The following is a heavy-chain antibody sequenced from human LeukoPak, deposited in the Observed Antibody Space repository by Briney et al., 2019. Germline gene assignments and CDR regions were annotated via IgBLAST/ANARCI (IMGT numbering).Heavy chain of an antibody. Sequence: SETLSLTCAVYGGSFTKHQWSWIRQPPGEGLGWIGAINDGGSTNYNPSLKSRVTISVDTSKNQFSLRLSSMTAADTAVYYCARRGAVAGRYDFDYWGQGTLVTVSS. V-gene: IGHV4-34*01. CDR2: INDGGST. CDR3: ARRGAVAGRYDFDY. J-gene: IGHJ4*02. CDR1: GGSFTKHQ. D-gene: IGHD6-19*01.